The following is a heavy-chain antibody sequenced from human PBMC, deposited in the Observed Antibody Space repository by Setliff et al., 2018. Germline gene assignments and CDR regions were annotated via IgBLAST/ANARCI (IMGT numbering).Heavy chain of an antibody. CDR3: ARNWATAQHYYYGMDV. Sequence: ETLSLTCTVSGGSISSGSYYWSWVRQAPGKGLEWVSAISGSGGSTYYADSVKGRFTISRDNSKNTLYLQMNSLRAEDTAVYYCARNWATAQHYYYGMDVWGQGTTVTVSS. J-gene: IGHJ6*02. CDR2: ISGSGGST. D-gene: IGHD2-21*02. CDR1: GGSISSGSYY. V-gene: IGHV3-23*01.